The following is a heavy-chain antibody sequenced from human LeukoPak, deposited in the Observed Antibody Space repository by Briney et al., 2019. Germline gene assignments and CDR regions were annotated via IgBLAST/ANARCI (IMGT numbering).Heavy chain of an antibody. CDR3: ARGSASSREGSAFDI. J-gene: IGHJ3*02. CDR1: GVSFTGYS. D-gene: IGHD6-13*01. V-gene: IGHV4-34*01. Sequence: PSETLSLSCAVSGVSFTGYSGSWIRQPPGKGLEWIGEINHSGNPNYNLPLKSRVTISEDKSNNQYPMKLSSVPAADRAVYYCARGSASSREGSAFDIWGGGTMLTLSS. CDR2: INHSGNP.